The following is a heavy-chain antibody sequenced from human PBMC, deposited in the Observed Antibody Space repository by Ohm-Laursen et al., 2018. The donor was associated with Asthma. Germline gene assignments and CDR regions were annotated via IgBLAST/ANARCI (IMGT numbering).Heavy chain of an antibody. CDR3: VTFYGDYVTGNILVDY. V-gene: IGHV4-31*03. CDR1: GGSISSGGYY. J-gene: IGHJ4*02. CDR2: IYYSGST. Sequence: TLSLTCSVSGGSISSGGYYWSWIRQHPGKGLEWIGYIYYSGSTYYNPSLKSRVTISVDTSKNQFSLKLSSVTAADTAVYYCVTFYGDYVTGNILVDYWGQGTLVTVSS. D-gene: IGHD4-17*01.